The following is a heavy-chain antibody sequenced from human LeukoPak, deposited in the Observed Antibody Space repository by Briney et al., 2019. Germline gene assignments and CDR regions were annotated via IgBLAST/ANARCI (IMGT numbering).Heavy chain of an antibody. J-gene: IGHJ6*03. CDR1: GFTFSSYE. CDR2: INHSGST. Sequence: GSLRLSCAASGFTFSSYEMNWVRQPPGKGLEWIGEINHSGSTNYNPSLKSRVTISVDTSKNQFSLKLSSVTAGDTAVYYCARRQAGTPYYYYYYMDVWGKGTTVTVS. V-gene: IGHV4-34*01. D-gene: IGHD6-19*01. CDR3: ARRQAGTPYYYYYYMDV.